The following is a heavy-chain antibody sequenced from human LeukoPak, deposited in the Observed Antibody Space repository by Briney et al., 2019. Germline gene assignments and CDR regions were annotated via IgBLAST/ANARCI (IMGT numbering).Heavy chain of an antibody. D-gene: IGHD3-22*01. J-gene: IGHJ4*02. Sequence: ASVKVSCKASGYTFTSYGISWVRQAPGQGLEWMGWISAYNGNTNYAQKLQGRVTMTTDTSTSTAYMELRSLRSDDTAVYYCASGPGSSGYYSSFDYWGQGTLVTVSS. CDR3: ASGPGSSGYYSSFDY. V-gene: IGHV1-18*01. CDR2: ISAYNGNT. CDR1: GYTFTSYG.